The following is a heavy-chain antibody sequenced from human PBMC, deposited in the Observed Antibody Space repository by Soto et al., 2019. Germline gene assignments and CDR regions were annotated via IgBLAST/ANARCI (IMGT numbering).Heavy chain of an antibody. D-gene: IGHD4-4*01. CDR2: IYYTGST. V-gene: IGHV4-59*08. Sequence: SETLSLTCTVSGGSISGYSWTWVRQPPGKGLEWTGYIYYTGSTNYNPSFRSRVTISLDTSKSQFSLKLNSVTAADTAIYYCARHDYSNYVPFDPRGQRTLVTVSS. CDR3: ARHDYSNYVPFDP. J-gene: IGHJ5*02. CDR1: GGSISGYS.